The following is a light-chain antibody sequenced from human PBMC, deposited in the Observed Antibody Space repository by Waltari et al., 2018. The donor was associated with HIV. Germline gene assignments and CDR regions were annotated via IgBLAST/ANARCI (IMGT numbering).Light chain of an antibody. J-gene: IGLJ3*02. V-gene: IGLV1-44*01. CDR2: RNT. CDR1: CSNVGSNP. CDR3: VTWDDSLNAYWV. Sequence: QSVLTQPPSASGTPGQRVTISCSGSCSNVGSNPVNWYPQFPGTAPKLLIYRNTQRPSGVPDRFSGSKSGTSASLAISGLQSADEADYYCVTWDDSLNAYWVFGGGTKLTV.